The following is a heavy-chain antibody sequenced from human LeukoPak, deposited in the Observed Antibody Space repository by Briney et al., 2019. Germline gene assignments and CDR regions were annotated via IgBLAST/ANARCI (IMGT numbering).Heavy chain of an antibody. D-gene: IGHD4-17*01. CDR2: IIPIFGTA. CDR3: AREXNXYGXFLLINWFDP. J-gene: IGHJ5*02. CDR1: GGTFSSYA. Sequence: ASVKVSCKASGGTFSSYAISWVRQAPGQGLEWMGGIIPIFGTANYAQKFQGRVTITADESTSTAYMELSSLRSEDTAVYYCAREXNXYGXFLLINWFDPWGQGTLVTVSS. V-gene: IGHV1-69*13.